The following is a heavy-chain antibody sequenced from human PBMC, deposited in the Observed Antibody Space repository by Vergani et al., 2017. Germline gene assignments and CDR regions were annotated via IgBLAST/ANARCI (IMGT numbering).Heavy chain of an antibody. Sequence: EVQLVESGGGLVQPGGSLRLSCAASGFTFSSYSMNWVRQAPGKGLEWVSYISSSSSTIYYADSVKGRFTISRDNAKNSLYLQMNSLRAEDTAVYYCAREGWLPTYYYFDYWGQGTLVTVSS. V-gene: IGHV3-48*01. CDR3: AREGWLPTYYYFDY. J-gene: IGHJ4*02. CDR2: ISSSSSTI. D-gene: IGHD6-19*01. CDR1: GFTFSSYS.